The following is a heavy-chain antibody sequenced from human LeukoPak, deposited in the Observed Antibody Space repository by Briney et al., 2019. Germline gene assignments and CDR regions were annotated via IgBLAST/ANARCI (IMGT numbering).Heavy chain of an antibody. CDR2: IYYSGST. J-gene: IGHJ4*02. Sequence: SETLSLTCTVSGGSISSSSYYWGWIRQPPGKGLEWIGSIYYSGSTYYNPSLKSRVTISVDTSKNQFSLKLSSVTAADTAVYYCARRELRFLEWLSPSFDYWGQGTLVTVSS. D-gene: IGHD3-3*01. V-gene: IGHV4-39*01. CDR1: GGSISSSSYY. CDR3: ARRELRFLEWLSPSFDY.